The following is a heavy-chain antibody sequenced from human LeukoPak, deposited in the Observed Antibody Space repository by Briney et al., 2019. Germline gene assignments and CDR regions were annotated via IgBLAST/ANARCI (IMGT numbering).Heavy chain of an antibody. J-gene: IGHJ4*02. CDR2: ISGSGSST. Sequence: GGSLRLSCAASGFTFSSYSMNWVRQAPGKGLECVSTISGSGSSTYYADSVKGRFTISRDSSKSTLYLQMNSLRAEDTAVYYCAKGREAYSGSYTPFDYWGQGTLVTVSS. CDR3: AKGREAYSGSYTPFDY. CDR1: GFTFSSYS. V-gene: IGHV3-23*01. D-gene: IGHD1-26*01.